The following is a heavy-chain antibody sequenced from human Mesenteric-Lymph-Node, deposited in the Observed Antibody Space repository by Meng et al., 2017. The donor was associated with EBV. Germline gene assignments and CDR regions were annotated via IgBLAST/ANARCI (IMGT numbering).Heavy chain of an antibody. J-gene: IGHJ4*02. CDR2: IFHSGST. D-gene: IGHD5-24*01. V-gene: IGHV4-39*01. CDR3: ARPRRWLQSEFDF. Sequence: QLQFQESGPGLVKPSETLSLTCTVSGGSIRNSNFHWGWIRQPPGKGLEWIGSIFHSGSTYYNPSPKSRVTVSVDTSKNQFSLKLNSVTTADTAMYYCARPRRWLQSEFDFWGPGTLVTVSS. CDR1: GGSIRNSNFH.